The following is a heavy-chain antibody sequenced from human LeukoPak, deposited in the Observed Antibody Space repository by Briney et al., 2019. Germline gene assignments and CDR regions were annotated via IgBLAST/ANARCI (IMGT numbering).Heavy chain of an antibody. Sequence: SQTLSLTCAISGDSVYSDSAAWNWIRQSPSRGLEWLGWKYYRVQWFLYYSLSVKTRINIQSDQARSQFYQELESVTPEDTGVYYGARGRGYYDTASFSFVDNGAEETRDSVST. CDR2: KYYRVQWFL. J-gene: IGHJ4*02. CDR1: GDSVYSDSAA. CDR3: ARGRGYYDTASFSFVDN. D-gene: IGHD3-22*01. V-gene: IGHV6-1*01.